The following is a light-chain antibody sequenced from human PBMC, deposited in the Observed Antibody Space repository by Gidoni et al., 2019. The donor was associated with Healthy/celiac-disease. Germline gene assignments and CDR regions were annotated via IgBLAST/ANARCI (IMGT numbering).Light chain of an antibody. J-gene: IGKJ1*01. CDR1: QDISSY. Sequence: AIRMTQSPSSFSASTGDRVSITRRASQDISSYLSWYQQKPGKAPKLLIYSASTLQSGVPSSFSGSGSGSEFTLTISCLQSEDFASYYCQQYYNYPRTFGQGTKVEIK. CDR3: QQYYNYPRT. V-gene: IGKV1-8*01. CDR2: SAS.